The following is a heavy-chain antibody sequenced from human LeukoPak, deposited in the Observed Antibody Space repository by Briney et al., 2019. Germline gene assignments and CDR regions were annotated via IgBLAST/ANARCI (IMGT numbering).Heavy chain of an antibody. CDR3: ASQPAVIDLDC. CDR2: INPDGGKK. CDR1: GFSFSSYW. Sequence: GGSLRLSCAASGFSFSSYWMTWVRQAPGKGLEWVANINPDGGKKTYVDSVKGRFTISRDNAKSSLYLQMSSLRVEDTAVYYCASQPAVIDLDCWGQGTLVTVPS. D-gene: IGHD2/OR15-2a*01. V-gene: IGHV3-7*01. J-gene: IGHJ4*02.